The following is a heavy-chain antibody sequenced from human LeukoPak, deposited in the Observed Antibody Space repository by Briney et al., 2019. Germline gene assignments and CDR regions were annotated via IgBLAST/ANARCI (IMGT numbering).Heavy chain of an antibody. Sequence: GRTLTLSCAASVFTFSSYGMTWVRQAPGKGLEWVSFISGDGGSTYYADSVKGRFTISRDNSKNTLYLQMNSLRAEDTAIYYCAKDYLAVAGIAWGGYWGQGTLVTVSS. D-gene: IGHD6-19*01. CDR1: VFTFSSYG. J-gene: IGHJ4*02. V-gene: IGHV3-23*01. CDR3: AKDYLAVAGIAWGGY. CDR2: ISGDGGST.